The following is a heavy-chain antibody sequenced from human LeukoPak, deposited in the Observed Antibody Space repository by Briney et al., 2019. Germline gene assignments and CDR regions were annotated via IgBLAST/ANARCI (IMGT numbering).Heavy chain of an antibody. V-gene: IGHV3-64*01. D-gene: IGHD2-2*03. Sequence: PGGSLRLSCAASGFSFNSYSMHWVRQAPGKGLEYVSAITSDGVSTYYANSVKGRFTISRDNSKNTLYLQLGSLRSEDMAVYYCARDGFGSTGYFDLWGRGTLVTVSS. CDR1: GFSFNSYS. J-gene: IGHJ2*01. CDR3: ARDGFGSTGYFDL. CDR2: ITSDGVST.